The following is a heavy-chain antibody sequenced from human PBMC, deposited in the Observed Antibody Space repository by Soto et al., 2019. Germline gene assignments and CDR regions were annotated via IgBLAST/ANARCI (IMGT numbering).Heavy chain of an antibody. CDR2: ISGHNGNT. CDR1: GYTFTSYG. D-gene: IGHD1-1*01. CDR3: ARWRYGDY. J-gene: IGHJ4*02. Sequence: QGHLVQSGAEVKKPGAAVKVSCKGSGYTFTSYGITWVRQAPGLGLEWMGWISGHNGNTEYAQKLQCRVTVTRDPSTSTACLERRSPRSDDTAAYYCARWRYGDYWGQGAPVTVSS. V-gene: IGHV1-18*01.